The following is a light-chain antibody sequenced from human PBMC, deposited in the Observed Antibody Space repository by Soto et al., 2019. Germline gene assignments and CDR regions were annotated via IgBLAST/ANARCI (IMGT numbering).Light chain of an antibody. J-gene: IGLJ1*01. V-gene: IGLV2-11*01. CDR1: SSDVGGSNY. Sequence: QSFLTQPRSVSGSPGQSVTISCTGPSSDVGGSNYVSWYQQHPGKAPKLMIYDVSERPSGVPDRFSGSKSGNTASLTISGLQAEDEADYYCCSYAGTFYVFGTGTKVTVL. CDR3: CSYAGTFYV. CDR2: DVS.